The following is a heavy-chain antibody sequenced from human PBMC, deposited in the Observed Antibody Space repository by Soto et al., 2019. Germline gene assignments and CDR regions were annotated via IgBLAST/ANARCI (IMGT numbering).Heavy chain of an antibody. J-gene: IGHJ4*02. CDR2: IVVGSGNT. Sequence: QMQLVQSGPEVKKPGTSVKVSCKASGFTFTSSAVQWVRQARGQRLEWIGWIVVGSGNTNYAQKFEERVTITRDMSTITAYMELSSLRSEDTAVYYCAAGIAVADPFDYWGQGTLVTVSS. D-gene: IGHD6-19*01. CDR1: GFTFTSSA. V-gene: IGHV1-58*01. CDR3: AAGIAVADPFDY.